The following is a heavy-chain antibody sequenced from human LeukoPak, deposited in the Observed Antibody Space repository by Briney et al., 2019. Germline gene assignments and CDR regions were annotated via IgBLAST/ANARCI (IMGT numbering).Heavy chain of an antibody. CDR3: ARGGRGYSYGELDY. D-gene: IGHD5-18*01. CDR1: GYIFTGYY. J-gene: IGHJ4*02. V-gene: IGHV1-2*02. CDR2: INPNSGAT. Sequence: ASVKVSFKASGYIFTGYYLHWVRQRPGQGLEWMGWINPNSGATNYAQKFQGRVTMTRDTSISTAYMELSRLISDDTAVYYCARGGRGYSYGELDYWGQGTLVTVSS.